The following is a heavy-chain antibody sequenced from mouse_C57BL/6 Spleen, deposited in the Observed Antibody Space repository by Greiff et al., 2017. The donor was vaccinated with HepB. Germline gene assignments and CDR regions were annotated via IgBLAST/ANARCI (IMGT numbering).Heavy chain of an antibody. D-gene: IGHD1-1*01. CDR2: INPNNGGT. Sequence: EVQLQQSGPELVKPGASVKISCKASGYTFTDYYMNWVKQSHGKSLEWIGDINPNNGGTSYNQKFKGKATLTVDKSSSTAYMELRSLTSEDSAVYYCARSLRDYYGSPHYFDYWGQGTTLTVSS. CDR1: GYTFTDYY. CDR3: ARSLRDYYGSPHYFDY. V-gene: IGHV1-26*01. J-gene: IGHJ2*01.